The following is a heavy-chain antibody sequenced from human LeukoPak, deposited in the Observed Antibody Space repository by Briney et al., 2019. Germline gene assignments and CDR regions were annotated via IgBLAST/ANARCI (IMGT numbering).Heavy chain of an antibody. J-gene: IGHJ4*02. D-gene: IGHD3-16*02. V-gene: IGHV1-46*01. CDR1: GYSFSTHW. CDR2: INPSGGFT. Sequence: ASVKVSCKASGYSFSTHWMHWVRQAPGQGLEWMGIINPSGGFTSYAQKLQGRVTVTRDMSTSTVYMELRSLRSDDTAVYYCARVWNYVWGSYRSQYYFDYWGQGTLVTVSS. CDR3: ARVWNYVWGSYRSQYYFDY.